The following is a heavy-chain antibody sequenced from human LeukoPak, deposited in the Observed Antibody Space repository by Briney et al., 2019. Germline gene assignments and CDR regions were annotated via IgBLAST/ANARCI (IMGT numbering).Heavy chain of an antibody. V-gene: IGHV4-34*01. CDR1: GGSFSGYY. Sequence: SETLSLTCAVYGGSFSGYYWSWIPQPPGKGLEWIGEINHSGSTNYNPSLKSRVTISVDTSKNQFSLQLSSVTAADTAVYYCARSITMVRGAPGGYWGQGTLVTVSS. J-gene: IGHJ4*02. CDR3: ARSITMVRGAPGGY. D-gene: IGHD3-10*01. CDR2: INHSGST.